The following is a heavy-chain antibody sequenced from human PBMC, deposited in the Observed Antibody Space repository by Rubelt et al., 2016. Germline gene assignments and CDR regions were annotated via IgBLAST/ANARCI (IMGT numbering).Heavy chain of an antibody. CDR3: ARRIGGGDY. CDR1: GYTFTGYY. CDR2: INPNSGGT. D-gene: IGHD1-26*01. Sequence: QVQLVQSGAEVKKPGASVKVSCKASGYTFTGYYMHWVRQAPGQGLEWMGWINPNSGGTNYAQEFQCRVTMARDTSISTAYMELSRVRSDDTAVYYCARRIGGGDYWGQGTLVTVSS. V-gene: IGHV1-2*02. J-gene: IGHJ4*02.